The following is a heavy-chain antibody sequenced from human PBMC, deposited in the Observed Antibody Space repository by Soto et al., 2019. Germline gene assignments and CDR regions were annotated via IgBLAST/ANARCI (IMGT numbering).Heavy chain of an antibody. CDR2: ISYDGSNK. J-gene: IGHJ4*02. CDR3: ARDMGSVTRFDY. D-gene: IGHD4-17*01. Sequence: QEQLVESVGRVVQPGRSLGLSCAASGFTFSSYGVHWVRQAPGKGLEWVALISYDGSNKYYADSVKGRFTISRDNSHNTLYLQMNSLRAEDTAMYYCARDMGSVTRFDYWGQGTLVTVSS. V-gene: IGHV3-30*03. CDR1: GFTFSSYG.